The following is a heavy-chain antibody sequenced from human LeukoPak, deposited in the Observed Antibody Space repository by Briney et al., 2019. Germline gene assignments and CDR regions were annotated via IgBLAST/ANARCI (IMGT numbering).Heavy chain of an antibody. V-gene: IGHV4-4*07. Sequence: SETLSLTCTVSGGSISSYYWSWIRQPAGKGLEWIGRIYTSGSTDYNPSLKSRVTISVDTSKNQFSLKLSSVTAADTAVYYCARSSIAARPGWFDPWGQGTLVTVSS. CDR2: IYTSGST. D-gene: IGHD6-6*01. CDR3: ARSSIAARPGWFDP. CDR1: GGSISSYY. J-gene: IGHJ5*02.